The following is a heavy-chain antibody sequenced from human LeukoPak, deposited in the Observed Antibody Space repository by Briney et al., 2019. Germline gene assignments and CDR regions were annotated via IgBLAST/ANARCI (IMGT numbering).Heavy chain of an antibody. J-gene: IGHJ3*02. D-gene: IGHD4-4*01. Sequence: PSQTLSLTCTVSGGSISSGGYSWSWIRQHPGKGLEWIGYIYYSGSTYYNPSLKSRVTISVDTSKNQFSLKLSSVTAADTAVYYCARGDSNYEVGAFDIWGQGTMVTVSS. CDR3: ARGDSNYEVGAFDI. CDR2: IYYSGST. V-gene: IGHV4-31*03. CDR1: GGSISSGGYS.